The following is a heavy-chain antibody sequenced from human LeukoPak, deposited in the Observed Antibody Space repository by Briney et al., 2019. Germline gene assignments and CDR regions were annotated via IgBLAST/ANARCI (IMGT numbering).Heavy chain of an antibody. CDR3: TTDWGYFDH. J-gene: IGHJ4*02. Sequence: GGSLRLSCAASGLIVSNAWMNWVRQAPGKGLEWVGRIKSKTDGGTTDYAAPVKGRFTISRDDSKNTVSLQMNSLKTEDTAVYYCTTDWGYFDHWGQGTLVTASS. V-gene: IGHV3-15*01. CDR2: IKSKTDGGTT. D-gene: IGHD3-16*01. CDR1: GLIVSNAW.